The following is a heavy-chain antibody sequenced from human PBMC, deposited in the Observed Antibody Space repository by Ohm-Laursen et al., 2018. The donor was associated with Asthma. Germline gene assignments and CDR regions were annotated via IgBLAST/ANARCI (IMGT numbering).Heavy chain of an antibody. D-gene: IGHD3-16*01. J-gene: IGHJ6*02. CDR3: SNLVDV. CDR2: ISTASTFI. CDR1: GYTFSRYS. Sequence: GSLRLSCTASGYTFSRYSIHWVRQVPGKGLEWVASISTASTFIYYADSVRGRFTTSRDNAKNSLSLQMNSLRAEDTAVYYCSNLVDVWGQGTTVTVSS. V-gene: IGHV3-21*01.